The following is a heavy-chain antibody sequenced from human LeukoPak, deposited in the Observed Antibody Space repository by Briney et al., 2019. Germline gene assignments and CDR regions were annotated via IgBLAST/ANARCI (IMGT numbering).Heavy chain of an antibody. J-gene: IGHJ4*02. D-gene: IGHD6-19*01. CDR1: GGSISSYY. Sequence: PSETLSLTCTVSGGSISSYYWSWIRQPPGKGLEWIGYIYYSGSTNYNPSLKSRVTISVDTSKNQFSLKLSSVTAADTAVYYCARDPSGWSHFDYWGQGTLVTVSS. CDR2: IYYSGST. V-gene: IGHV4-59*01. CDR3: ARDPSGWSHFDY.